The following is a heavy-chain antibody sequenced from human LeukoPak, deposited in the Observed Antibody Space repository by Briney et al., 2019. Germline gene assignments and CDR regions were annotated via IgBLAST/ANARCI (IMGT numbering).Heavy chain of an antibody. D-gene: IGHD3-22*01. CDR3: ARAAHYYDGSGYYLGD. CDR2: INPNSGGT. V-gene: IGHV1-2*06. CDR1: GYTFTDYY. Sequence: ASVKVSCKASGYTFTDYYMHWVRQAPGQGLEWMGRINPNSGGTNYAQKFQARVTMTRDTSISTAYMELSRLRSDDTALYYCARAAHYYDGSGYYLGDWGQGTLVTDSS. J-gene: IGHJ4*02.